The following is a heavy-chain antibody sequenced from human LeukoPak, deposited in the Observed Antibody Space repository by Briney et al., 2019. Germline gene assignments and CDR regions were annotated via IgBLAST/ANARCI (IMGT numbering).Heavy chain of an antibody. CDR1: GFTFSSFE. V-gene: IGHV3-48*03. Sequence: GGSLRLSCAASGFTFSSFEMNWVRQAPGKGLEWVSYMSNSGRTIYYTDSVKGRFTISRDDAKNSLYLQMDSLRAEDTAVYYCARDVGSGWFDYWCQGTLVTVSS. CDR2: MSNSGRTI. CDR3: ARDVGSGWFDY. D-gene: IGHD6-19*01. J-gene: IGHJ4*02.